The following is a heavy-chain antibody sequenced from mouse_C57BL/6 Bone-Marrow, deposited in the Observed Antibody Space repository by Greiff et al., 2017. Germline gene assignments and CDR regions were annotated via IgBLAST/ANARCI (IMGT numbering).Heavy chain of an antibody. V-gene: IGHV1-85*01. CDR2: IYPRDGST. J-gene: IGHJ1*03. D-gene: IGHD1-1*01. Sequence: QVQLKQSGPELVKPGASVKLSCKASGYTFTSYDINWVKQRPGQGLEWIGWIYPRDGSTRYNEKFKGKATLTVDKSSSTAYMELHSLTSEDSAVYFCARDYGNSYWYVDVWGTGTTVTVSS. CDR1: GYTFTSYD. CDR3: ARDYGNSYWYVDV.